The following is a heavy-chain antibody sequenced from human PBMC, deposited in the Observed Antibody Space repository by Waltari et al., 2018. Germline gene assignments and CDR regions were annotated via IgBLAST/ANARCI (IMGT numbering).Heavy chain of an antibody. Sequence: EVQLVQSGAEVKKPGESLKISCKGSGYSFTSYWIGWVRQMPGKGLEWMGIIDPGDADTRCSPSFQGQVTISADKSISTAYLQWSSLKASDTAMYDCARHGRGYCSGGSCYNWFDPWGQGTLVTVSS. CDR3: ARHGRGYCSGGSCYNWFDP. D-gene: IGHD2-15*01. J-gene: IGHJ5*02. CDR1: GYSFTSYW. CDR2: IDPGDADT. V-gene: IGHV5-51*01.